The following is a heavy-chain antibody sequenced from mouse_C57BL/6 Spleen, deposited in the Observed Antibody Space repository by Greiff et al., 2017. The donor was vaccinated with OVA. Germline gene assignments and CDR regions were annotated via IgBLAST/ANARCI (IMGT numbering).Heavy chain of an antibody. Sequence: VQVVESGAELARPGASVKLSCKASGYTFTSYGISWVKQRTGQGLEWIGEIYPRSGNTYYNEKFKGKATLTADKSSSTAYMELRSLTSEDSAVYFCARSGEFGEWGQGTLVTVSA. CDR3: ARSGEFGE. D-gene: IGHD3-1*01. CDR2: IYPRSGNT. J-gene: IGHJ3*01. V-gene: IGHV1-81*01. CDR1: GYTFTSYG.